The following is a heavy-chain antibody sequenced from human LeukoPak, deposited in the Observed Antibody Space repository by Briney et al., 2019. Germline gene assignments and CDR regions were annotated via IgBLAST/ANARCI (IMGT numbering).Heavy chain of an antibody. D-gene: IGHD1-26*01. Sequence: PGGSPRLSCTASGFTFGDYAMSWVRQAPGKGLEWVGFIRSKAYGGTTEYAASVKGRFTISRDDSKSIAYLQMNSLKTEDTAVYYCTRGYSGSYYGYYFDYWGQGTLVTVSS. V-gene: IGHV3-49*04. CDR2: IRSKAYGGTT. CDR1: GFTFGDYA. J-gene: IGHJ4*02. CDR3: TRGYSGSYYGYYFDY.